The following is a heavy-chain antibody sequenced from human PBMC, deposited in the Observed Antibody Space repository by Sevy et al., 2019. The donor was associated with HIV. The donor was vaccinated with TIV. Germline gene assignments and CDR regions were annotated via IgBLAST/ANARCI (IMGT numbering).Heavy chain of an antibody. CDR2: IDPSDSYT. Sequence: GEPLKISCKGSGYSFTSYWISWVRQMPGKGLEWMGRIDPSDSYTNYSPSFQGHVTISADKSISTAYLQWSSLKASDTAMYYCARTPHDIVVVPAAYYYYYGMDVWGQGTTVTVSS. J-gene: IGHJ6*02. CDR3: ARTPHDIVVVPAAYYYYYGMDV. V-gene: IGHV5-10-1*01. CDR1: GYSFTSYW. D-gene: IGHD2-2*01.